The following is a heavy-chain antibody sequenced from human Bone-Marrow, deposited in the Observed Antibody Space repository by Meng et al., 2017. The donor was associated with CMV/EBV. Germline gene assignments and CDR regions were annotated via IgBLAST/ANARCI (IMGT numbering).Heavy chain of an antibody. CDR1: GGTFSSYA. Sequence: SVKVSCKASGGTFSSYAISWVRQAPGQGLEWMGGIIPIFGTANYAQKFQGRVTITTDESTSTAYMELSSPRSEDTAVYYCAREGPPAYCGGDCYFPLDYYYGMDVWGQGTTVTVSS. J-gene: IGHJ6*02. CDR3: AREGPPAYCGGDCYFPLDYYYGMDV. CDR2: IIPIFGTA. V-gene: IGHV1-69*05. D-gene: IGHD2-21*01.